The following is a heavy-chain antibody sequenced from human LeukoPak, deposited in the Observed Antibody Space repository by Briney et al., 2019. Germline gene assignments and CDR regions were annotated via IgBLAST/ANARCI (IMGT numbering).Heavy chain of an antibody. CDR3: ATYRQVLLPFES. V-gene: IGHV3-21*01. J-gene: IGHJ4*02. CDR2: ISSSSSYI. CDR1: GFTFSSYS. D-gene: IGHD2-8*02. Sequence: GGSLRLSCAASGFTFSSYSMNWVRQAPGKGLEWVSSISSSSSYIYYADSVKGRFTISRDNAKNSLYLQMNSLRAEDTAVYYCATYRQVLLPFESWGQGTLVTVSS.